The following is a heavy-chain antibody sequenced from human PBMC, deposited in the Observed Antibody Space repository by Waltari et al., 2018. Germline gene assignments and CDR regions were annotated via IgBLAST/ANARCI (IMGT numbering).Heavy chain of an antibody. Sequence: QVQLQQWGAGLLKPSETLSLTCAVYGGSFSGYYWSWIRQPPGKGLEWIGEINHSGSTNYTPPLKGRVTISVATSKNQFSLKLSSVTAADTAVYYCARRRVGADRKNWFDPWGQGTLVTVSS. CDR1: GGSFSGYY. CDR2: INHSGST. D-gene: IGHD1-26*01. J-gene: IGHJ5*02. CDR3: ARRRVGADRKNWFDP. V-gene: IGHV4-34*01.